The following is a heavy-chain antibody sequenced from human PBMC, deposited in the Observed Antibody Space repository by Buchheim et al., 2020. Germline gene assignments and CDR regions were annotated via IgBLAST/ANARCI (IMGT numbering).Heavy chain of an antibody. J-gene: IGHJ4*02. Sequence: QVQLVQSGAEVKKPGSSVKVSCKASGGTFSSYTISWVRQAPGQGLEWMGRIIPILGIANYAQKFQGRVTITADKSTSTSYMELSSLRSEDTAVYYCARALHYYDSSGLSFDYWGQGTL. V-gene: IGHV1-69*02. CDR1: GGTFSSYT. D-gene: IGHD3-22*01. CDR3: ARALHYYDSSGLSFDY. CDR2: IIPILGIA.